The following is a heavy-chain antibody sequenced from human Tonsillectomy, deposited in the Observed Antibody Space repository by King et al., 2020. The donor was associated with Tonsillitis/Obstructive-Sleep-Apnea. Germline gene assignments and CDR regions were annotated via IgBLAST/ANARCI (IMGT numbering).Heavy chain of an antibody. V-gene: IGHV3-23*04. CDR1: GFTFSGHA. D-gene: IGHD3-10*01. Sequence: VQLVESGGDLVRPGGSLRLSCAASGFTFSGHAMTWVRQAPGKGLEWVSTVGGSGYTTYYADSVKGRFTISRDNSKNPLYLQMNSLSAEDTAVSYCASTPYGSGTYYYFDYWGHGTLVTVAS. CDR2: VGGSGYTT. CDR3: ASTPYGSGTYYYFDY. J-gene: IGHJ4*01.